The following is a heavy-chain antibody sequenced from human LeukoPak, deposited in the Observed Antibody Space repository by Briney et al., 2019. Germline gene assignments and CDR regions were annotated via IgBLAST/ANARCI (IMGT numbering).Heavy chain of an antibody. Sequence: SETLSLTCTVSGGSINSYYWSWIGHAPGKGLEGIGYMYYSGTTNYNPSLKSRVTMSVDTSKNQFSLRLTSVTAADTAVYYCARQDYSDHLFDYWGRGTLVTVSS. CDR1: GGSINSYY. CDR3: ARQDYSDHLFDY. V-gene: IGHV4-59*08. J-gene: IGHJ4*02. CDR2: MYYSGTT. D-gene: IGHD4-17*01.